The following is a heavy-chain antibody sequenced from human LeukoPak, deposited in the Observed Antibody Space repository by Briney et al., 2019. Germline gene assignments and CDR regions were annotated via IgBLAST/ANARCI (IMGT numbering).Heavy chain of an antibody. D-gene: IGHD1-26*01. V-gene: IGHV4-39*07. CDR2: IYYSGNT. CDR1: GGSISSTSFY. J-gene: IGHJ4*02. Sequence: SETLSLTCTVSGGSISSTSFYWGWIRQPPGKGLEWIGSIYYSGNTYYNPSLKSRVTMSVDTSKNQFSLKLSSVTAADTAVYYCASHLNSGSPIDCWGQGTLVTVSS. CDR3: ASHLNSGSPIDC.